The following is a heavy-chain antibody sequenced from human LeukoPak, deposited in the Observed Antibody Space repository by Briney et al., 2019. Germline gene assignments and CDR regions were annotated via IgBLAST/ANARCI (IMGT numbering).Heavy chain of an antibody. CDR3: ARGGEYSYGPTLDY. J-gene: IGHJ4*02. V-gene: IGHV4-39*07. CDR1: GGSISSSIYY. Sequence: PSETLSLTXTVSGGSISSSIYYWGWIRQPPGKGLEWIGSIYYSGSTNYNPSLKSRVTISVDTSKNQFSLKLSSVTAADTAVYYCARGGEYSYGPTLDYWGQGTLVTVSS. CDR2: IYYSGST. D-gene: IGHD5-18*01.